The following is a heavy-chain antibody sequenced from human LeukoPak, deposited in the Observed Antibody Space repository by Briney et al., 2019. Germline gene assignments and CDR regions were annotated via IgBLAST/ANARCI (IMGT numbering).Heavy chain of an antibody. CDR1: GYTFTSYG. CDR3: ASGGYCSGGSCYGMDV. Sequence: ASVKVSCKASGYTFTSYGISWARQAPGQGLEWMGWISAYNGNTNYAQKLQGRVTMTTDTSTSTAYMELRSLRSDDTAVYYCASGGYCSGGSCYGMDVWGQGTTVTVSS. J-gene: IGHJ6*02. CDR2: ISAYNGNT. D-gene: IGHD2-15*01. V-gene: IGHV1-18*01.